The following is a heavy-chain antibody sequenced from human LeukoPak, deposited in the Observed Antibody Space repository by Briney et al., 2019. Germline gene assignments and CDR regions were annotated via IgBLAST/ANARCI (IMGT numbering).Heavy chain of an antibody. CDR3: AKNRATYYFDY. CDR2: LQSDGNNR. D-gene: IGHD3-10*01. CDR1: GFTLSRYA. J-gene: IGHJ4*02. V-gene: IGHV3-30*02. Sequence: GGSLRLSCAASGFTLSRYAMHWVRQAPGKGLEWVAFLQSDGNNRYYADSVKGRFTISRDNSKNTLFLQMSSLRAEDTAVYYCAKNRATYYFDYWGQGTLVTVSS.